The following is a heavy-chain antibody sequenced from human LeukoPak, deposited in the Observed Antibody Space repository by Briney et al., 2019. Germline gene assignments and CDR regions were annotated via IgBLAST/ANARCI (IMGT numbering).Heavy chain of an antibody. D-gene: IGHD3-3*01. V-gene: IGHV4-34*01. CDR2: INHSGST. J-gene: IGHJ5*02. CDR3: ARKELRFLEWLLYSPNWFDP. CDR1: GGSFSSYY. Sequence: SETLSLTCAVYGGSFSSYYWSWIRQPPGKGLEWIGEINHSGSTNYNPSLKSRVTISVDTSKNQFSLKLSSVTAADTAVYYCARKELRFLEWLLYSPNWFDPWGQGTLVTVSS.